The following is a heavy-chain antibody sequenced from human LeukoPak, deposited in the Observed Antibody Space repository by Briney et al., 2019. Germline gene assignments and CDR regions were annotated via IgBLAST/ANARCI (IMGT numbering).Heavy chain of an antibody. D-gene: IGHD6-19*01. CDR3: ARRGSSGWPPYYYYGMDV. CDR2: IYPGDSDT. J-gene: IGHJ6*02. CDR1: GYSFTTYW. V-gene: IGHV5-51*01. Sequence: GESLKISCKGSGYSFTTYWIGWVRQMPGKGLEWMGIIYPGDSDTRYSPSFQGQVTISADKSISTAYLQWSSLKASDTAMYYCARRGSSGWPPYYYYGMDVWGQGTTVTVSS.